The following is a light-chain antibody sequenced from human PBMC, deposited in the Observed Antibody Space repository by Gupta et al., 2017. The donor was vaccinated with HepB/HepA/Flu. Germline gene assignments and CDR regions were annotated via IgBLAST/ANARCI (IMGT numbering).Light chain of an antibody. Sequence: QSVLTQPPSVSGAPGHRVTISCTGSSSNIGAGYDVHWYQQLPGTAPKLLIYGNSKRPSGVPDRFSGSKSGTSASLAITGLQAEDEADYYCQSYDSSLSGPWVFGGGTKLTVL. CDR3: QSYDSSLSGPWV. CDR2: GNS. CDR1: SSNIGAGYD. J-gene: IGLJ3*02. V-gene: IGLV1-40*01.